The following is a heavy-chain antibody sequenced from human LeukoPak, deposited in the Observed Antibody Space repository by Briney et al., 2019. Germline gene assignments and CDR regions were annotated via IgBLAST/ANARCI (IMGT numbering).Heavy chain of an antibody. Sequence: SETLSLTCTVSGGSISSYYWSWIRQPPGKGLEWIGYIYYSGSTNYNPSLKSRVTISVDTSKNQFSLRLSSVTAADTAVYYCARSTIAVGRYWYFDLWGRGTLFTVS. CDR3: ARSTIAVGRYWYFDL. D-gene: IGHD2-15*01. CDR2: IYYSGST. J-gene: IGHJ2*01. V-gene: IGHV4-59*01. CDR1: GGSISSYY.